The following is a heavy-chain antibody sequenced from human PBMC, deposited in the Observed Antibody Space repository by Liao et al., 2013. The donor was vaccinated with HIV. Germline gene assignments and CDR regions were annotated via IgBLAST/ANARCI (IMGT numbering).Heavy chain of an antibody. V-gene: IGHV4-4*07. CDR3: ARGPSYDSTGYYDTFDY. D-gene: IGHD3-22*01. Sequence: QVQLQESDPGLVKPSETLSLTCTVSGVSISSYFWTWIRQPAGKGLDWIGRIYSSGSTTYNPSLKSRVTMSVDTSKNQFSLRLSSVTAADTAVYYCARGPSYDSTGYYDTFDYWGRGNPRSPSPQ. CDR1: GVSISSYF. CDR2: IYSSGST. J-gene: IGHJ4*02.